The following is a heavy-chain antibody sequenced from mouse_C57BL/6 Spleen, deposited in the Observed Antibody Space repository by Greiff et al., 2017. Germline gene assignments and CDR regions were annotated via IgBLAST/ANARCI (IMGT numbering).Heavy chain of an antibody. CDR2: IYPGDGDT. V-gene: IGHV1-82*01. D-gene: IGHD3-2*02. Sequence: QVQLQQSGPELVKPGASVKISCKASGYAFSSSWMNWVKQRPGRGLEWIGRIYPGDGDTNYNGKFKGKATLTADKSSSTVYMQLSSLTSEDSAVYFGARSGSSGYVGYWGQGTTLPVSS. CDR1: GYAFSSSW. CDR3: ARSGSSGYVGY. J-gene: IGHJ2*01.